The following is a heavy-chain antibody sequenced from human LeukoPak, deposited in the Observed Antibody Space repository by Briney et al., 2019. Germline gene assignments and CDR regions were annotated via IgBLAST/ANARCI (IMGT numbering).Heavy chain of an antibody. D-gene: IGHD3-10*01. CDR3: ARLTMVRGALNYFDY. CDR1: GGSISSSIYY. CDR2: IYYSGST. V-gene: IGHV4-39*01. J-gene: IGHJ4*02. Sequence: SSETLSLTCTVSGGSISSSIYYWGWIRQPPGRGLEWIGSIYYSGSTYYNPSLKSRVTISVDTSKNQFSLKLSSVTATDTAVYYCARLTMVRGALNYFDYWGQGTLVTVSS.